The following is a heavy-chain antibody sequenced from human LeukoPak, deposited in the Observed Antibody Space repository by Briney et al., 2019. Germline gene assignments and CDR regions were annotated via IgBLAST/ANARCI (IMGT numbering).Heavy chain of an antibody. J-gene: IGHJ6*03. CDR2: INPSGGST. V-gene: IGHV1-46*01. Sequence: ASVKVSCKASGYTFTSYYMHWVRQAPGQGLEWMGIINPSGGSTNYAQKFQGRVTMTRDMSTSTVYMELSSLRSEDTAVYFCVRGLSSTSSFYYNYYYMDVWGKGTTVTVSS. CDR3: VRGLSSTSSFYYNYYYMDV. CDR1: GYTFTSYY. D-gene: IGHD2-2*01.